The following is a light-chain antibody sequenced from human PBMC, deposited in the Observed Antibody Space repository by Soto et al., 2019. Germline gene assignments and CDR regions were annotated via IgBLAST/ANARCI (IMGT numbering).Light chain of an antibody. CDR1: SSNIGAGYD. CDR3: QSYDSSLSEVV. V-gene: IGLV1-40*01. CDR2: GNS. Sequence: QSVLTQPPSVSGAPGQRVTISCTGSSSNIGAGYDVHWYQQLPGTAPKLLIYGNSNRPSGVPDRFSGPKSGTSASLAITGLQAEDEADYYCQSYDSSLSEVVFGGGTKLTVL. J-gene: IGLJ2*01.